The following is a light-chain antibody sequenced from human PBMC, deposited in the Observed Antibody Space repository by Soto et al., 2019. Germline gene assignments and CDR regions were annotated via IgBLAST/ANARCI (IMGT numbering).Light chain of an antibody. V-gene: IGLV1-47*02. CDR3: AAWDESLRGVM. J-gene: IGLJ3*02. CDR2: SND. Sequence: QSALAQPPSVSGTPGQRLTISCSGGTSNIGSNNVYWYQQLPGADPKLLIYSNDQRPSGVPERFSGSRSGTSASLAISALRSEDEGDYFCAAWDESLRGVMFGGGTKLTVL. CDR1: TSNIGSNN.